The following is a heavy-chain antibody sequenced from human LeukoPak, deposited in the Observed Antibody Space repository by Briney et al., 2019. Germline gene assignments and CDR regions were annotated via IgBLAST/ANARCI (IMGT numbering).Heavy chain of an antibody. CDR1: GYTFTSYD. Sequence: ASVKVSCKASGYTFTSYDINWVRQATGQGLEWMGWMNPNSGNTGYAQKFQGRVTMTRNTSISTAYMELSSLRSEDTAVYHCARAPSYDYVWGSYRYPFDYWGQGTLVTVSS. J-gene: IGHJ4*02. CDR3: ARAPSYDYVWGSYRYPFDY. CDR2: MNPNSGNT. D-gene: IGHD3-16*02. V-gene: IGHV1-8*01.